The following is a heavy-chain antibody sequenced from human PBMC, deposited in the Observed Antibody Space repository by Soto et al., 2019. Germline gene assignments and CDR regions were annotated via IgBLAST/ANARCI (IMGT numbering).Heavy chain of an antibody. D-gene: IGHD3-10*01. J-gene: IGHJ4*02. Sequence: EVQVLESGGGLAQPGGSLRLSCAASGFISSSYAMNWVRQAPGKGLEWVSAISASATSNTYYADSVKGRFTISRDNSKNTLYLQMNSLRAEDTAVYYCAKGGTVVRGVTLDYLGQGTLVSVSS. CDR2: ISASATSNT. V-gene: IGHV3-23*01. CDR3: AKGGTVVRGVTLDY. CDR1: GFISSSYA.